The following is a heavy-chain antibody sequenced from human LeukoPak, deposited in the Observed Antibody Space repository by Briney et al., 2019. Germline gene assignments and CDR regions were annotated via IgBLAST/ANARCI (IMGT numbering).Heavy chain of an antibody. CDR1: GGSISSGGYY. CDR2: IYYSGST. CDR3: ARSYGDYRAFDY. V-gene: IGHV4-31*03. J-gene: IGHJ4*02. D-gene: IGHD4-17*01. Sequence: PSQTLSLTCTVSGGSISSGGYYWSWIRQHPGKGLKWIGYIYYSGSTYYNPSHKSRVTISVDTSKNQFSLKLSSVTAAGTAVYYCARSYGDYRAFDYWGQGTLVAVSS.